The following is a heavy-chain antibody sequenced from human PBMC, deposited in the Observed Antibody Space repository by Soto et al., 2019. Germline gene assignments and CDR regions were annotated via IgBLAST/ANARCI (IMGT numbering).Heavy chain of an antibody. CDR3: ARVGGYCSSTSYQPPLYYYYMDV. D-gene: IGHD2-2*01. CDR1: GFTFSSYG. CDR2: IWYDGSNK. J-gene: IGHJ6*03. Sequence: QVQLVESGGGVVQPGRSLRLSCAASGFTFSSYGMHWVRQAPGKGLEWVAVIWYDGSNKYYADSVKGRFTISRDNSKNTLYLQMNSLRAEDTAVYYCARVGGYCSSTSYQPPLYYYYMDVWGKGTTVTVSS. V-gene: IGHV3-33*01.